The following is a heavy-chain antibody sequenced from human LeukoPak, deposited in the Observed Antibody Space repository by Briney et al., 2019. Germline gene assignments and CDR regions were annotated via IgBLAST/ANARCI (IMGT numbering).Heavy chain of an antibody. J-gene: IGHJ4*02. CDR1: GYTFTSYY. CDR3: ARQQGLQNLNFDY. CDR2: INPIGGTT. Sequence: ASVKVSCKASGYTFTSYYIHWVRQAPGQGLEWMGIINPIGGTTDYAQKFQGRVTLTRDTSTSTVYKELSSLRSDDTAVYYCARQQGLQNLNFDYWGQGTLVTVSS. V-gene: IGHV1-46*01. D-gene: IGHD6-25*01.